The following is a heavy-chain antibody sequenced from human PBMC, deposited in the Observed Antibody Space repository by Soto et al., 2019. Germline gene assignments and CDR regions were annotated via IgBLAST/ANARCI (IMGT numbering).Heavy chain of an antibody. CDR1: GGSVSSGSYY. J-gene: IGHJ6*02. Sequence: SSETLSLTCTVSGGSVSSGSYYWSWIRQPTGKGLEWXGYXXYXGXXXYXXSLKSRVTISVDTSKNQFSLKLSSVTAADTAVYYCARELSRLYGMDVWGQGTTVTVSS. CDR3: ARELSRLYGMDV. CDR2: XXYXGXX. V-gene: IGHV4-61*01.